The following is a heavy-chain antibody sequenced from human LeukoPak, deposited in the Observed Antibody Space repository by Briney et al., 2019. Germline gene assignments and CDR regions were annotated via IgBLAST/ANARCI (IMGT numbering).Heavy chain of an antibody. V-gene: IGHV4-34*01. CDR1: GGSFSGYY. D-gene: IGHD2-2*02. Sequence: SETLSLTCAVYGGSFSGYYWSWIRQPPGKGLEWIGEINHSGSTNYNPSLKSRVTISVDTSKNQFSLKLSSVTAADTAVYYCARTLGYCSSTRCYTFRFDPWGQGTLVTVSS. CDR3: ARTLGYCSSTRCYTFRFDP. CDR2: INHSGST. J-gene: IGHJ5*02.